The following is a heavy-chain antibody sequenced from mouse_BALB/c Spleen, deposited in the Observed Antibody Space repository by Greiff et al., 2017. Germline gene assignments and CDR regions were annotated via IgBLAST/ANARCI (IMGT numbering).Heavy chain of an antibody. Sequence: VKVVESGPGLVAPSQSLSITCTVSGFSLSRYSVHWVRQPPGKGLERLGMIWGGGSTDYNSALKSRLSISKDNAKNQVFLKMNSLQTDDTAMYYCARNGDLFADWGQGTLVTVSA. CDR1: GFSLSRYS. J-gene: IGHJ3*01. V-gene: IGHV2-6-4*01. CDR2: IWGGGST. CDR3: ARNGDLFAD.